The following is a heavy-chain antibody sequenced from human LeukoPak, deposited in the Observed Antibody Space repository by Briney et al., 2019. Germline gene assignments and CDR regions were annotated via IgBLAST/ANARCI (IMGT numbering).Heavy chain of an antibody. CDR2: ISGSGGST. CDR3: AKDPKGIAAAEEEYYFDY. CDR1: GFTFSSYA. Sequence: GGSLRLSCAASGFTFSSYAMSWVRQAPGKGLEGVSAISGSGGSTYYADSVKGRFTISRDNSKNTLYLQMNSLRAEDTAVYYCAKDPKGIAAAEEEYYFDYWGQGTLVTVSS. D-gene: IGHD6-13*01. V-gene: IGHV3-23*01. J-gene: IGHJ4*02.